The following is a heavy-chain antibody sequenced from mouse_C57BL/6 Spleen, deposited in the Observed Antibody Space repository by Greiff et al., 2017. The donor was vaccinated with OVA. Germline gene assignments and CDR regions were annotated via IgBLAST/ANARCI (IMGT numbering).Heavy chain of an antibody. D-gene: IGHD3-2*02. J-gene: IGHJ1*03. CDR2: INPGSGGT. CDR3: ARGAQATRNFDV. V-gene: IGHV1-54*01. Sequence: VQLQQSGAELVRPGTSVKVSCKASGYAFTNYLIEWVKQRPGQGLEWIGVINPGSGGTNYNEKFKGKATLTADKSSSTAYMQRSSLTSEDSAVYFCARGAQATRNFDVWGTGTTVTVSS. CDR1: GYAFTNYL.